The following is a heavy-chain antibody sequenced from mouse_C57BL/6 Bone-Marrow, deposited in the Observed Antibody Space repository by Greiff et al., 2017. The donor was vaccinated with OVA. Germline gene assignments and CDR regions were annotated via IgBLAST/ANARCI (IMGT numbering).Heavy chain of an antibody. CDR2: IYPGDGDT. Sequence: VQLQQSGPELVKPGASVKISCKASGYAFSSSWMNWVKQRPGKGLEWIGRIYPGDGDTNYNGKFKGKATLTADKSSSTAYMQLSSLTSEDSAVDFCARYYDGYFDYWGQGTTLTVSS. J-gene: IGHJ2*01. D-gene: IGHD2-3*01. V-gene: IGHV1-82*01. CDR1: GYAFSSSW. CDR3: ARYYDGYFDY.